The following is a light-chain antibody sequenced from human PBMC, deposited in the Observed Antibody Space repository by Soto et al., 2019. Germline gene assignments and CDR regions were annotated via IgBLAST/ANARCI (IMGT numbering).Light chain of an antibody. Sequence: EIILTQSPASLSVSPGERATLSCRASQSVNNNLAWYQQKPGQAPRLLIYGASTRATGIPGRFRGSGSGTEFTLTITSLHSEDYAVYFCQHYNNLPPDTFGQGTKLEIK. CDR1: QSVNNN. CDR2: GAS. J-gene: IGKJ2*01. V-gene: IGKV3-15*01. CDR3: QHYNNLPPDT.